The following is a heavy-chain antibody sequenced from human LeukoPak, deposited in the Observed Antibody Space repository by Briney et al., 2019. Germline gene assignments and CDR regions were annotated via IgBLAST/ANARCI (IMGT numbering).Heavy chain of an antibody. J-gene: IGHJ4*02. CDR2: INYSGST. CDR3: ARQDYDSSNYYYWSAY. D-gene: IGHD3-22*01. CDR1: GGSISSSSYY. V-gene: IGHV4-39*01. Sequence: SETLSLTCTVSGGSISSSSYYWGWIRQPPGKGLEWCGSINYSGSTYYNPSLKSRVTISVDTAKNQFSLKLSSVTAADPAVYYCARQDYDSSNYYYWSAYWGQGTLVTVSS.